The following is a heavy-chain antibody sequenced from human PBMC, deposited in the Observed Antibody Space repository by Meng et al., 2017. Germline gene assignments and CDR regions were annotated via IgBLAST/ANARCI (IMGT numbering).Heavy chain of an antibody. CDR2: ISGDGSIT. V-gene: IGHV3-74*01. J-gene: IGHJ4*02. Sequence: EVQLVESGGGLVQPGGSLRLSCAASGFTFNNYWMHWVRQVPGKGLVWVSRISGDGSITNYADSVKGRFTISRDNAKNTLYLQMNSLRPEDTAVYYCLDEAPRSDYWGQGSLDTVSS. D-gene: IGHD1-1*01. CDR1: GFTFNNYW. CDR3: LDEAPRSDY.